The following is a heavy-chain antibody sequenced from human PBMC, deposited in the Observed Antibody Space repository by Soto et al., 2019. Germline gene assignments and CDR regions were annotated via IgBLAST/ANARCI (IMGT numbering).Heavy chain of an antibody. D-gene: IGHD1-1*01. CDR1: GGSLNTYY. Sequence: QVQLQESGPGLVKPLETLSLTCTVSGGSLNTYYWSWARQPPGKGLEWIGYIYYNGGNTKYNPSLQSRVTISVDTSNNRFSLKLSAVTAADTAVYHCARIWNDGLGDVWGQGTTVIVSS. CDR3: ARIWNDGLGDV. J-gene: IGHJ6*02. CDR2: IYYNGGNT. V-gene: IGHV4-59*01.